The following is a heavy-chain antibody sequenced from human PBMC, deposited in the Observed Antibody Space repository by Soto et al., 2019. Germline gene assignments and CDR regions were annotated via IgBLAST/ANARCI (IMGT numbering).Heavy chain of an antibody. CDR3: ARDRKDYDILTGYYTGNWFDP. CDR1: GGSISIYY. D-gene: IGHD3-9*01. CDR2: IYYSGSST. J-gene: IGHJ5*02. V-gene: IGHV4-59*01. Sequence: SETLSLTCTVSGGSISIYYWSWIRQPPGKGLEWIGYIYYSGSSTSYSPSLKSRLTISVDTSKNQFSLKLSSVTAADTAVYYCARDRKDYDILTGYYTGNWFDPWGQGTLVTVSS.